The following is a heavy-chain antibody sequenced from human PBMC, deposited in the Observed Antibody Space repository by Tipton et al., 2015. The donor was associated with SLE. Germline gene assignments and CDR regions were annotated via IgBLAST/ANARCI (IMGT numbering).Heavy chain of an antibody. J-gene: IGHJ5*02. CDR3: ARALRGGSGRGWFDP. D-gene: IGHD6-19*01. V-gene: IGHV4-39*01. Sequence: TLSLTCTVSGGSISSSSYYWGWIRQPPGKGLEWIGSIYYSGSSYYNPPLKSRLTISVDTSKNQFSLRLNSVTAADTAVYYCARALRGGSGRGWFDPWGQGTLVTVSS. CDR1: GGSISSSSYY. CDR2: IYYSGSS.